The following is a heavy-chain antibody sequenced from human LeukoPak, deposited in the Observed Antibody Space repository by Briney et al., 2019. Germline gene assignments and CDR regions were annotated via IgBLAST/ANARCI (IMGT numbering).Heavy chain of an antibody. CDR3: ARGRYSSSWPFDY. CDR1: GGSFSGYY. D-gene: IGHD6-13*01. CDR2: INHSGST. Sequence: SETLSLTCAVYGGSFSGYYWSWIRQPPGKGLEWIGEINHSGSTNYNPSLKSRVTISVDTSKNQFSLKLSSVTAADTAVYCCARGRYSSSWPFDYWGQGTLVTVSS. J-gene: IGHJ4*02. V-gene: IGHV4-34*01.